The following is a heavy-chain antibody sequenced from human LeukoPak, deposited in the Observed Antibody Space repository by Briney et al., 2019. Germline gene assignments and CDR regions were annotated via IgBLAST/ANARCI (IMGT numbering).Heavy chain of an antibody. D-gene: IGHD2-2*01. V-gene: IGHV3-23*01. CDR2: ISGSGGTT. CDR1: GFTFRNYA. Sequence: PGGSLRLSCAASGFTFRNYAMSWVRQARGKGLEGVSVISGSGGTTYYADSVKGRFTISRDNSKNTLYLQMNSLRAEDTAVYYCAKGAGDTSRWFDFWGQGTLVTVSS. J-gene: IGHJ4*02. CDR3: AKGAGDTSRWFDF.